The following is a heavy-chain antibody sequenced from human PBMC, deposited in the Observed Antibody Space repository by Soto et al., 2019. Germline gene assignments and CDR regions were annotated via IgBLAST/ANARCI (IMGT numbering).Heavy chain of an antibody. D-gene: IGHD3-22*01. CDR3: ARAGGGHYYDSSGYYYSH. CDR1: GGSISSGGYY. Sequence: QVQLQESGPGLVKPSQTLSLTCTVSGGSISSGGYYWSWIRQHPGKGLEWIGYIYYSGSTYYNPSLKSRVTISVDTSKNQCSRKLSSVTAADTAVYYCARAGGGHYYDSSGYYYSHWGQGTLVTVSS. J-gene: IGHJ4*02. CDR2: IYYSGST. V-gene: IGHV4-31*03.